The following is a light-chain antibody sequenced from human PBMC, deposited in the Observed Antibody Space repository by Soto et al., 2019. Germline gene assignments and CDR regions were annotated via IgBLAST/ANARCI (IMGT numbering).Light chain of an antibody. Sequence: EIVLTQSPGTLSLSPGERATLSCRASQSVSNNYLAWYQQKPGQAPGLLIYGASNRATGIPDRFSGSGSGTYFTLTISRLEPEDFAVYYCQQYGSSGTFGQGTKVEIK. CDR1: QSVSNNY. V-gene: IGKV3-20*01. CDR2: GAS. J-gene: IGKJ1*01. CDR3: QQYGSSGT.